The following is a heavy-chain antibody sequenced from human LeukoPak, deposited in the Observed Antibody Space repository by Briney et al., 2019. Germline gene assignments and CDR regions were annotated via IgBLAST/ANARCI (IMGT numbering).Heavy chain of an antibody. V-gene: IGHV1-18*01. CDR1: GYTFTSYG. D-gene: IGHD6-6*01. J-gene: IGHJ5*02. Sequence: ASVKVSCKASGYTFTSYGISWVRQAPGQGLEWMGWISAYNGSTNYAQKLQGRVTMTTDTSTSTAYMELRSLRSDDTAVYYCARVFPIAAPHWFDPWGQGTLVTVSS. CDR3: ARVFPIAAPHWFDP. CDR2: ISAYNGST.